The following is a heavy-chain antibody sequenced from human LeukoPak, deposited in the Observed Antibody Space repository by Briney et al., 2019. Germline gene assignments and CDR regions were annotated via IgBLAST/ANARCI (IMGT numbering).Heavy chain of an antibody. Sequence: GSLRLSCAASGFTFSSYAMSWVRQAPGKGLEWVSAISGSGGSTYYADSVKGRFTISRDNSKNTLYLQMNSLRAEDTAVYYCAKDKEGGRWLQPNFDYWGQGTLVTVSS. CDR1: GFTFSSYA. V-gene: IGHV3-23*01. CDR2: ISGSGGST. J-gene: IGHJ4*02. D-gene: IGHD5-24*01. CDR3: AKDKEGGRWLQPNFDY.